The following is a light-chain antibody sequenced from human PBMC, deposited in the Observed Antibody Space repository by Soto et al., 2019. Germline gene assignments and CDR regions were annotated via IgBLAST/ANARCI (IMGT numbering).Light chain of an antibody. V-gene: IGKV3-20*01. CDR3: QQYSSSPRT. CDR1: QTISSGF. J-gene: IGKJ5*01. CDR2: DAS. Sequence: EIVLTQSPGTLYLSPGDRATLSCMASQTISSGFLAWYQQKVGQAPRLLIYDASNRATGVPDRFSGSGSGTDFSLTISRLEPGDFAVYHCQQYSSSPRTFGQGTRLEI.